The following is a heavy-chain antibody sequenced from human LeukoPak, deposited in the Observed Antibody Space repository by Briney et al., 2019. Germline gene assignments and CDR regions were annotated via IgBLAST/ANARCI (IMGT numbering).Heavy chain of an antibody. V-gene: IGHV1-2*06. CDR3: ARGDGEAAPPGGY. CDR1: GHTFTGYY. D-gene: IGHD2-15*01. Sequence: GASVKVSCKASGHTFTGYYMHWVRQAPGRGLEWMGRINPNSGGTNYAQKFQGRVTMTRDTSISTAYMELSRLTSDDTAVYYCARGDGEAAPPGGYWGQGTLVTVSS. J-gene: IGHJ4*02. CDR2: INPNSGGT.